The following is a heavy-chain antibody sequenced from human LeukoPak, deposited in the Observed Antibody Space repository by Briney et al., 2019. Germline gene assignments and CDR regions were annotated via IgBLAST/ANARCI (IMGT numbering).Heavy chain of an antibody. Sequence: ASVKVSCKASGYTFTSYDINWVRQATGQGLEWMGWMNPNSGNTGYAQKFQGRVTMTRNTSISTAYMELSSLRSDDTAVYYCASPNSSGYAHRSRAFDIWGQGTMVTVSS. CDR1: GYTFTSYD. V-gene: IGHV1-8*01. CDR3: ASPNSSGYAHRSRAFDI. J-gene: IGHJ3*02. CDR2: MNPNSGNT. D-gene: IGHD3-22*01.